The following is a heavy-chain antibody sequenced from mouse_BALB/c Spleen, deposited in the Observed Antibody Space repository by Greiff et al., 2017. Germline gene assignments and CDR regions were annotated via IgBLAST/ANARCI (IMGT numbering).Heavy chain of an antibody. D-gene: IGHD4-1*01. Sequence: EVMLVESGGGLVQPGGSRKLSCAASGFTFSSFGMHWVRQAPEKGLEWVAYISSGSSTIYYADTVKGRFTISRDNPKNTLFLQMTSLRSEDTAMYYCARDWDWYFDYWGQGTTLTVSS. J-gene: IGHJ2*01. CDR3: ARDWDWYFDY. CDR1: GFTFSSFG. CDR2: ISSGSSTI. V-gene: IGHV5-17*02.